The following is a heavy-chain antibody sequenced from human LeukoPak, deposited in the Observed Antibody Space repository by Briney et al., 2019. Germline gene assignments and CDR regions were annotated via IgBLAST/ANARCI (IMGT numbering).Heavy chain of an antibody. D-gene: IGHD6-13*01. Sequence: SETLSLTCAVYGGSFSGYYWSWIRQPPGKGLEWIGEINHSGSTNYNPSLKSRVTISVDTSKNQFSLKLSSVTAADTAVYYCAVDSGYSVYYWGQGTLVTVSS. CDR2: INHSGST. CDR1: GGSFSGYY. J-gene: IGHJ4*02. V-gene: IGHV4-34*01. CDR3: AVDSGYSVYY.